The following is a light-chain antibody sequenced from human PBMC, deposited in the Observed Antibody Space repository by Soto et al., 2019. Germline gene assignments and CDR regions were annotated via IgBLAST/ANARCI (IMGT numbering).Light chain of an antibody. J-gene: IGLJ2*01. V-gene: IGLV2-8*01. CDR1: SSDVGGYNY. Sequence: QSALTQPPSASGSPGQSVTISCTGTSSDVGGYNYVSWYQQHPGKAPKVMIYEVSKRPSGVPDRFSGSKSGNTASLTVSGLQAEDEADYYCSSYGGRNNLVVFGGGTKVTVL. CDR2: EVS. CDR3: SSYGGRNNLVV.